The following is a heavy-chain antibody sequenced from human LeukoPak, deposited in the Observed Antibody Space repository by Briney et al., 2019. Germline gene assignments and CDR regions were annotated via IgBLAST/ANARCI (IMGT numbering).Heavy chain of an antibody. V-gene: IGHV1-18*01. D-gene: IGHD2-2*01. Sequence: ASVKASCKASGYTFTSYGISWVRQAPGQGLEWMGWISAYNGNTNYAQKLQGRVTMTTDTSTSTAYMELRSLRSDDTAVYYCARLHCSSTSCPYNWFDPWGQGTLVTVSS. CDR2: ISAYNGNT. CDR1: GYTFTSYG. J-gene: IGHJ5*02. CDR3: ARLHCSSTSCPYNWFDP.